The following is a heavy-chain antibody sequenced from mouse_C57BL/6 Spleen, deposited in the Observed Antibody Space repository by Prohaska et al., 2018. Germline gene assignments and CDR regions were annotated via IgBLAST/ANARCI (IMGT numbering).Heavy chain of an antibody. Sequence: EVKLEESGGGLVQPGGSMKISCVAYGLNFSNYWINWVRQSPEKGLEWVAQIRLKSDNYATHYSESVKVRFTISRYDSKSSVYLQMNNLRAEDTGIYYCTAPAGSSDYWGQGTTLTVSS. CDR2: IRLKSDNYAT. J-gene: IGHJ2*01. CDR1: GLNFSNYW. D-gene: IGHD1-3*01. V-gene: IGHV6-3*01. CDR3: TAPAGSSDY.